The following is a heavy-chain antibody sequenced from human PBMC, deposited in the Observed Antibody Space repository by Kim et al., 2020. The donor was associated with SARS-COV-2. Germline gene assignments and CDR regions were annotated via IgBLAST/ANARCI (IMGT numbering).Heavy chain of an antibody. J-gene: IGHJ5*02. CDR1: GGSISSGGYS. V-gene: IGHV4-30-2*01. Sequence: SETLSLTCAVSGGSISSGGYSWSWIRQPPGKGLEWIGYIYHSGSTYYNPSLKSRVTISVDRSKNQFSLKLSSVTAADTAVYYCARAVVTPFWRWFDPWGQGTLVTVSS. CDR2: IYHSGST. D-gene: IGHD2-21*02. CDR3: ARAVVTPFWRWFDP.